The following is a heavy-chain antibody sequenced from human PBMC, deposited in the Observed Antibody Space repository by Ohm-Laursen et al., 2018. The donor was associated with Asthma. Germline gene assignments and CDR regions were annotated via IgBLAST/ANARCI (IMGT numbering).Heavy chain of an antibody. V-gene: IGHV1-2*06. CDR3: ARDSGSYSPHFDY. CDR1: GYTFTGYY. D-gene: IGHD1-26*01. CDR2: INPNSGGT. J-gene: IGHJ4*02. Sequence: ASVKVSCKASGYTFTGYYMHWVRQAPGQGLEWMGRINPNSGGTNYAQKFQGRVTMTRDTSISTAYMELSRLRSDDTAVYYCARDSGSYSPHFDYWGQGTLVTVSS.